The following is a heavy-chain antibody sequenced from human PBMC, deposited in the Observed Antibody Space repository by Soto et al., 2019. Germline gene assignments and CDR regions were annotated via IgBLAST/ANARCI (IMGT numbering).Heavy chain of an antibody. CDR3: AKRITMIVVARPGAFDL. V-gene: IGHV4-59*12. CDR2: IYYSGST. J-gene: IGHJ2*01. Sequence: SETLSLTCSVSGGSITSYYWSWIRQPPGKGLEWIAYIYYSGSTSYNPSLKSRVTISVDTSKNQFSLKLSSVTAADTAVYYCAKRITMIVVARPGAFDLWGRGTLVTVSS. CDR1: GGSITSYY. D-gene: IGHD3-22*01.